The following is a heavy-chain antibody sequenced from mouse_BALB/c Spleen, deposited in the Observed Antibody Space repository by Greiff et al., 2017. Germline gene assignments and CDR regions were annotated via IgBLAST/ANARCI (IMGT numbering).Heavy chain of an antibody. CDR1: GYTFTSYW. CDR3: ARGGYGYYYAMDY. J-gene: IGHJ4*01. Sequence: VQLQQPGAELLKPGASVKLSCKASGYTFTSYWMHWVKQRPGQGLEWIGEINPSNGRTNYNEKFKSKATLTVDKSSSTAYMQLSSLTSEDSAVYYCARGGYGYYYAMDYWGQGTSVTVSS. CDR2: INPSNGRT. D-gene: IGHD2-2*01. V-gene: IGHV1S81*02.